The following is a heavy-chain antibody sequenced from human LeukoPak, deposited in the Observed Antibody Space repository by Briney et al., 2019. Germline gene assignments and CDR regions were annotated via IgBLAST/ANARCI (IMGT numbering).Heavy chain of an antibody. CDR3: ARTSTENWFDP. Sequence: SETLSLTCTVSGGSISSSSYYWGWIRQPPWKGLEWIGSIYYSGSTYYNPSLKSRVTISVDTSKNQFSLKLSSVTAADTAVYYCARTSTENWFDPWGQGTLVTVSS. J-gene: IGHJ5*02. CDR2: IYYSGST. CDR1: GGSISSSSYY. V-gene: IGHV4-39*07. D-gene: IGHD1-1*01.